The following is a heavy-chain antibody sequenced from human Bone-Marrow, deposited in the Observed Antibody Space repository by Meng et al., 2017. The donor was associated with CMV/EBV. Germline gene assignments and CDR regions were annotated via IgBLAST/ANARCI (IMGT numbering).Heavy chain of an antibody. CDR3: ARDHGFDY. Sequence: GESLKISCAASGFTVSSNYMSWVRQAPGKGLEWVSVIYSGGSTYYADSVKGRFTISRDNSKNTLYLQMNSLRAEDTAVYYCARDHGFDYWGQGKLVTVSS. V-gene: IGHV3-53*01. CDR1: GFTVSSNY. J-gene: IGHJ4*02. CDR2: IYSGGST.